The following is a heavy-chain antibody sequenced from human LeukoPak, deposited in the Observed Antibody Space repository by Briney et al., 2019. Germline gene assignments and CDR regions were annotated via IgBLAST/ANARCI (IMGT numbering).Heavy chain of an antibody. Sequence: GGSLRLSCAASGFTVSSNYMSWVRQAPGKGLEWVSVIYSGGSTYYADSVKGRFTISRDNSKNTLYLQMNSLTVEDTAVYYCAKAERFSGTKTPDYWGQGTLVTVSS. D-gene: IGHD1-26*01. CDR3: AKAERFSGTKTPDY. CDR1: GFTVSSNY. V-gene: IGHV3-53*01. J-gene: IGHJ4*02. CDR2: IYSGGST.